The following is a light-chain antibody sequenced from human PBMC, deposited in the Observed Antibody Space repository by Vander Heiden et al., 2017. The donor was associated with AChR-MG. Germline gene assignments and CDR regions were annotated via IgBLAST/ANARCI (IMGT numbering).Light chain of an antibody. J-gene: IGKJ2*01. CDR1: QSISTF. CDR2: AAF. V-gene: IGKV1-39*01. CDR3: QQSFSTPYT. Sequence: DIQITQSPSYLSASVGGSVTITCRASQSISTFLKWYQQKPGKAPKLLIHAAFTLQSGVPSRFSGSGSGTDFTLTISNLQPEDFTTYYCQQSFSTPYTFGQGTRLEIK.